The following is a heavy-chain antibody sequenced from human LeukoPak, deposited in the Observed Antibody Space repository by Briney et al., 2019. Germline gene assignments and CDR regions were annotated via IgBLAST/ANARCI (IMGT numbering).Heavy chain of an antibody. D-gene: IGHD3-9*01. Sequence: SETLSLTCTISRGSITSGGYYWAWIRQPPGKGLEWIGSVYYSGSTYYNPSLNRRVTISLDTSKNQFSLKVNSVTAADTAMYYCARGSPQNTGYSPSWLDPWGQGTLVTVSS. CDR3: ARGSPQNTGYSPSWLDP. J-gene: IGHJ5*02. CDR1: RGSITSGGYY. CDR2: VYYSGST. V-gene: IGHV4-39*07.